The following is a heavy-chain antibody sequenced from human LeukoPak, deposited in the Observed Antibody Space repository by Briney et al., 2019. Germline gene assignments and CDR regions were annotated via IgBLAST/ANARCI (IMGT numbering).Heavy chain of an antibody. D-gene: IGHD2-8*02. CDR2: IIYDGRET. CDR3: VRECRSLLFSTAGSLLCS. Sequence: HPGGSLRLSCAASGFTFSNYWMSWVRQAPGKGLEWVANIIYDGRETHYVDSVKGRFTISRDNAKNSLYLQMKSLRGEDTAVYYCVRECRSLLFSTAGSLLCSWGQGTLVTVSS. CDR1: GFTFSNYW. V-gene: IGHV3-7*01. J-gene: IGHJ5*02.